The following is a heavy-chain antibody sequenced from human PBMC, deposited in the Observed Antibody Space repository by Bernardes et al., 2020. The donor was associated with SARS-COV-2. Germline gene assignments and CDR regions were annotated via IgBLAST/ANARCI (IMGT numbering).Heavy chain of an antibody. V-gene: IGHV1-18*01. CDR1: GYTFRNFG. CDR3: AKSGYDDARPNYDY. J-gene: IGHJ4*02. D-gene: IGHD5-12*01. CDR2: ISVYTGKR. Sequence: ASGKVSCTASGYTFRNFGISWVRQAPGQGLEWMGWISVYTGKRNYAQKFQDRVTMTTDTSSSTAYMELRNLRSDDTAVYYCAKSGYDDARPNYDYWGQGTLVTVSS.